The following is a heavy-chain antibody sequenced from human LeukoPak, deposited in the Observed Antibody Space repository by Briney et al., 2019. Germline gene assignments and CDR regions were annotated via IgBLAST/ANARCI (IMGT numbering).Heavy chain of an antibody. J-gene: IGHJ6*03. CDR1: GFDFSIYA. CDR3: TREGDPPGFYYYHHLDV. V-gene: IGHV3-21*01. CDR2: ISSGSSFQ. Sequence: GGSLRLSCAAFGFDFSIYAIDWVRQAPGRGLEWVSSISSGSSFQNYADSVKGRFTISRDNAKNSVYLQMNRLRAEDTAVYFCTREGDPPGFYYYHHLDVWGKGTTVTVSS. D-gene: IGHD3-16*01.